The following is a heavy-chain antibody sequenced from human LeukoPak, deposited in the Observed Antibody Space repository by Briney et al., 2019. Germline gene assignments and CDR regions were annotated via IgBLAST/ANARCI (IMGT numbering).Heavy chain of an antibody. CDR2: IYTSGST. CDR1: GGSISSGSYY. CDR3: ARTSGYSYGYGGFDY. D-gene: IGHD5-18*01. Sequence: SETLSLTCTVSGGSISSGSYYWSWIRQPAGKGLEWIGRIYTSGSTNYNPSLKSRVTISVDTSKNHFSLKLSSVTAADTAVYHCARTSGYSYGYGGFDYWGQGTLVTVSS. J-gene: IGHJ4*02. V-gene: IGHV4-61*02.